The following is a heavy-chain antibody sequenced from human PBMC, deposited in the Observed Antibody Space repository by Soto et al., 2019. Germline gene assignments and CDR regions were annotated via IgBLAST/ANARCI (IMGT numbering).Heavy chain of an antibody. CDR3: LRVVAGYSYGHHFDY. CDR2: SRNKANGYTT. Sequence: EVQLVESGGGLVQPGGSLRLSCAVSGFTLSDHYIDWVRQAPGKGLEWDGRSRNKANGYTTDYAASVKGRFAFSRDDSKNSLYLHMNSLKTEDTALYYCLRVVAGYSYGHHFDYWGQGTLVTVSS. V-gene: IGHV3-72*01. CDR1: GFTLSDHY. D-gene: IGHD5-18*01. J-gene: IGHJ4*02.